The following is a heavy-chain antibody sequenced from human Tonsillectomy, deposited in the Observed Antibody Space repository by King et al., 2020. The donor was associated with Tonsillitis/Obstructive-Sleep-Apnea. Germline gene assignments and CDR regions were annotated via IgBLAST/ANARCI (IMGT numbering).Heavy chain of an antibody. D-gene: IGHD6-6*01. J-gene: IGHJ6*03. V-gene: IGHV1-69*01. CDR1: GGTFSSYA. Sequence: VQLVESGAEVKKPGSSVTVSCKASGGTFSSYAISWVRQAPGQGLEWMGGIIPIFGTANYAQKFQGRVTITADESTSTAYMELSSLRSEDTAVYYCARGGSSSSRYYYYYMDVWGKGTTVTVSS. CDR2: IIPIFGTA. CDR3: ARGGSSSSRYYYYYMDV.